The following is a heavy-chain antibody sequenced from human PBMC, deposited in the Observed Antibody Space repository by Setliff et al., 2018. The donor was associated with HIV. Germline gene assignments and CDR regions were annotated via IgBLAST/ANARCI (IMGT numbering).Heavy chain of an antibody. CDR1: GYTFSTNA. Sequence: GASVKVSCRAFGYTFSTNAIHWVHQAPGQRLEWMGYINAGDDNTRYSEKFQGRVTITRDTSANTAYMELSSLRSEDTAVYYCARGSCSGCYLSDYWGLGTLVTVSS. CDR3: ARGSCSGCYLSDY. D-gene: IGHD6-19*01. J-gene: IGHJ4*02. CDR2: INAGDDNT. V-gene: IGHV1-3*01.